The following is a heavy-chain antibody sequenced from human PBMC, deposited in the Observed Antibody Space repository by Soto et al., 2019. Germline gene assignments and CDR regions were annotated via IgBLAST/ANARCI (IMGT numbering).Heavy chain of an antibody. Sequence: QVQLQQSGPGLVKPSETLSLTCSVSSGPSSSHNWGWIRQPPGRGLEWIGYVYSTGGTSYNPSLKSRVTISADPSTTHISLTLTSVTAADTAVYYCVRQGIGNLHGLVDVWGQGTTVRVSS. V-gene: IGHV4-59*08. CDR3: VRQGIGNLHGLVDV. CDR1: SGPSSSHN. CDR2: VYSTGGT. J-gene: IGHJ6*02. D-gene: IGHD1-1*01.